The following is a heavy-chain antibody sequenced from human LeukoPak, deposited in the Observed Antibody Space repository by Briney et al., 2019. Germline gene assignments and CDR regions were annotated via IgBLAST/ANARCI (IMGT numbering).Heavy chain of an antibody. D-gene: IGHD5-18*01. Sequence: GESLKISCKGSGYSFTSYWIGWVRQMPGKGLEWMGIIYPGDSDTRYSPSFQGQVTISADKSISTAYLQWSSLKASDTAMYYCARGGYTYAYYYHYMDVWGKGTTVTVSS. CDR2: IYPGDSDT. J-gene: IGHJ6*03. CDR3: ARGGYTYAYYYHYMDV. V-gene: IGHV5-51*01. CDR1: GYSFTSYW.